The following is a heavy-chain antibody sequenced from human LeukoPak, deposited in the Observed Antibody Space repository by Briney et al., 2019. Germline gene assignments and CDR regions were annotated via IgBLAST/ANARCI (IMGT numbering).Heavy chain of an antibody. Sequence: GGSLRLSCAASGFTFSSYSMNWVRQAPGKGLEWVSSISSSRSYIYYADSVKGRFTISRDNAKNSLYLQMNSLRAEDTAVYYCARDQLGPADFDYWGQGTLVTVSS. V-gene: IGHV3-21*01. CDR3: ARDQLGPADFDY. J-gene: IGHJ4*02. CDR1: GFTFSSYS. D-gene: IGHD2-2*01. CDR2: ISSSRSYI.